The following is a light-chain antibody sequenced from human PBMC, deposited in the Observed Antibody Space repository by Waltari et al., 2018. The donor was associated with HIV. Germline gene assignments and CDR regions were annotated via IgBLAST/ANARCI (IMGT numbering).Light chain of an antibody. CDR2: KTS. J-gene: IGKJ4*01. CDR1: QSISNW. Sequence: DIQMTQSPSTLSASIGDSVTITCRANQSISNWLAWYQQKPGKAPKLLIYKTSNLEDGGPARFRGSGSGTEVTLTISSLQPDDSATYYCQQYKSYSPVTFGGGTKVEIK. V-gene: IGKV1-5*03. CDR3: QQYKSYSPVT.